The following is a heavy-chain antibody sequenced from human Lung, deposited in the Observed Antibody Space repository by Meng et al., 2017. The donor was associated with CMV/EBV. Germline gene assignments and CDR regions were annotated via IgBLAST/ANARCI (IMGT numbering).Heavy chain of an antibody. Sequence: SXTLSLXCAVYGGSFSGYYWSWIRQPPGKGLEWIGEINHSGSTNYNPSLKSRVTISVDTSKNQFSLKLSSVTAADTAVYYCARGRGFWSGSRYYYYGMDVWXKGTTVTVSS. CDR1: GGSFSGYY. CDR3: ARGRGFWSGSRYYYYGMDV. J-gene: IGHJ6*04. CDR2: INHSGST. D-gene: IGHD3-3*01. V-gene: IGHV4-34*01.